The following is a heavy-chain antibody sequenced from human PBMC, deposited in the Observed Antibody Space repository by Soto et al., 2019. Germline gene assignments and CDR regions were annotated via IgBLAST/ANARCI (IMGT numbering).Heavy chain of an antibody. D-gene: IGHD2-15*01. CDR1: GFTFSSYS. J-gene: IGHJ6*02. CDR2: ISSSSSYI. V-gene: IGHV3-21*01. Sequence: EVQLVESGGGLVKPGGSLRLSCAASGFTFSSYSMNWVRQAPGKGLEWVSSISSSSSYIYYADSVKGRFTISRDNAKNSLYLQMNSLRAEDTAVYYCASAGSFVWYSDSYYYGMDVWGQGTTVTVSS. CDR3: ASAGSFVWYSDSYYYGMDV.